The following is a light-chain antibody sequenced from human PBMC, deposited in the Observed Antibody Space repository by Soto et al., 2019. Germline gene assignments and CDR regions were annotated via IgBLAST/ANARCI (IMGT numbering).Light chain of an antibody. CDR3: QHYNSYSEV. J-gene: IGKJ1*01. Sequence: DIQMTQSPSTLSGSVGDRVTITCRSSQTIRSWLAWYQHKPGKAPKLLIYKASTLKSGVPSRFRCSGSGTEFTLTISSLQPDDFATYYCQHYNSYSEVFGQGTKVELK. CDR1: QTIRSW. V-gene: IGKV1-5*03. CDR2: KAS.